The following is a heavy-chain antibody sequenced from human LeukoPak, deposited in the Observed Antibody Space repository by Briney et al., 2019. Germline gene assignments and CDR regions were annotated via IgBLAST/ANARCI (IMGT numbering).Heavy chain of an antibody. D-gene: IGHD6-6*01. J-gene: IGHJ4*02. CDR2: ISSSSSYI. Sequence: GGSLRLSCAASGFTFSSYSMNWVRQAPGKGLEWVSSISSSSSYIYYADSVKGRFTISRDNAKNSLYLQMNSLRAEDTAVYYCARAVSIAARPMDYWGQGTLVTVSS. CDR3: ARAVSIAARPMDY. V-gene: IGHV3-21*01. CDR1: GFTFSSYS.